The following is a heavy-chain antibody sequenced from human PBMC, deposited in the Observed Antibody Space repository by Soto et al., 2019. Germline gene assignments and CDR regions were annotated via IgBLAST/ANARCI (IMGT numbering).Heavy chain of an antibody. CDR1: GFTFSSYA. J-gene: IGHJ4*02. V-gene: IGHV3-30*04. Sequence: QVQLVESGGGVVQPGRSLRLSCAASGFTFSSYAMHWVRQAPGKGLEWVAVISYDGRNKYYADSVKGRFTISRDNSKNRLYQQMNSLRAEATPVYHCAKVQSIPIFGVVGYWGEAILVTVSS. CDR2: ISYDGRNK. CDR3: AKVQSIPIFGVVGY. D-gene: IGHD3-3*01.